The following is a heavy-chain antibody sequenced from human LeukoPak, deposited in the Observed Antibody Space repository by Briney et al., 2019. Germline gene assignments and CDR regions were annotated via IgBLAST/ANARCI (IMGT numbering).Heavy chain of an antibody. V-gene: IGHV4-34*01. CDR1: GGSFSGYY. Sequence: SETLSLTCAVYGGSFSGYYWRWIRQPPGKGLEWIGEINHSGATNNNPSLKRRVTVSVDTSKNQFSLKLSSVTAADTAVYYCARHRYSGSYTDYWGQGTLVTVSS. CDR3: ARHRYSGSYTDY. CDR2: INHSGAT. D-gene: IGHD1-26*01. J-gene: IGHJ4*02.